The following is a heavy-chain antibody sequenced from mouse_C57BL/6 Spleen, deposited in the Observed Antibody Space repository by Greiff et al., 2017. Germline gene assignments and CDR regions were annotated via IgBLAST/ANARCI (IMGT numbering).Heavy chain of an antibody. D-gene: IGHD2-2*01. V-gene: IGHV1-64*01. Sequence: QVQLQQPGAELVKPGASVKLSCKASGYTFTSYWMHWVKQRPGQGLEGIGMIHPNSGSTNYNEKFKSKATLTVDKSSSTAYMQLSSLTSEDSAVYYCARDYGYPAWFAYWGQGTLVTVSA. CDR1: GYTFTSYW. CDR2: IHPNSGST. CDR3: ARDYGYPAWFAY. J-gene: IGHJ3*01.